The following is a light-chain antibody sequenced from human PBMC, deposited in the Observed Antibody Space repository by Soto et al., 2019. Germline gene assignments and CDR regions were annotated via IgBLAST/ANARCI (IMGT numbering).Light chain of an antibody. Sequence: ETVVTQSPATLSLSPVERATLSFRASQSVSSNLAWYQQIPGQAPRLLTYAASTRATGIPDRFSGSGSGTDFTLTISSLQSEDFAVYYCQQYNNWPPLTFGGGTKVDI. V-gene: IGKV3-15*01. J-gene: IGKJ4*01. CDR1: QSVSSN. CDR3: QQYNNWPPLT. CDR2: AAS.